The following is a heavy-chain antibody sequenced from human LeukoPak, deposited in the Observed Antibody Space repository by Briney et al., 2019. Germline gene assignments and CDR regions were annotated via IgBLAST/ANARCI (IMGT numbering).Heavy chain of an antibody. CDR2: IYYSGST. J-gene: IGHJ3*02. D-gene: IGHD4-23*01. Sequence: PSETLSLTCTVSGGSISTYYWSWIRQPPGKGLEWMACIYYSGSTVYNPSLRSRGTISVDTSKNQFSMKLTSVTAADTAVYYCARGSITVVPAFDIWGQGTMVTVSS. CDR3: ARGSITVVPAFDI. CDR1: GGSISTYY. V-gene: IGHV4-59*12.